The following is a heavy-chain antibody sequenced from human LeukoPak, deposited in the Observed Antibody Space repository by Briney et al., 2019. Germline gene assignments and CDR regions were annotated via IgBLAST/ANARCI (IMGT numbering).Heavy chain of an antibody. CDR2: IYYSGST. D-gene: IGHD3-10*01. CDR3: ASLRRYGSGSYYQPSGYWFDP. J-gene: IGHJ5*02. CDR1: GGSISSGGSY. Sequence: SETLSLTCTVSGGSISSGGSYWSWIRQHPGKGLEWIGYIYYSGSTYYNPSLKSRVTISVDASKNQFSLKLSSVAAADTAVYYCASLRRYGSGSYYQPSGYWFDPWGQGTLVTVSS. V-gene: IGHV4-31*03.